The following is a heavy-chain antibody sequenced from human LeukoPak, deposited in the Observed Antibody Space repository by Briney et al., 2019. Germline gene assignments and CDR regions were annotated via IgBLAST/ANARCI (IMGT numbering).Heavy chain of an antibody. CDR1: GGSISSGGYY. CDR3: ARYTVVTSSYFDY. V-gene: IGHV4-31*03. CDR2: IYYSGST. Sequence: HSETLSLTCTVSGGSISSGGYYWSWIRQHPGKGLEWIGYIYYSGSTYYNPSLKSRVTISVDTSKNQFSLKLSSVTAADTAVYYCARYTVVTSSYFDYWGQGTLVTVSS. D-gene: IGHD4-23*01. J-gene: IGHJ4*02.